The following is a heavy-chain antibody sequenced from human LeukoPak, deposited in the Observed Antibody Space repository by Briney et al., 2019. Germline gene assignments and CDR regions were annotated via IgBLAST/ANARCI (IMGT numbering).Heavy chain of an antibody. D-gene: IGHD3-3*01. CDR3: ARDGLNYDFNPYYFDY. J-gene: IGHJ4*02. V-gene: IGHV1-69*01. CDR1: GGTFSSYA. CDR2: IIPIFGTA. Sequence: SVKVSCKASGGTFSSYAISWVRQAPGQGLEWMGGIIPIFGTANYAQKFQGRVTITADESTSTAYMELRSLRSDDTAVYYCARDGLNYDFNPYYFDYWGQGTLVTVSS.